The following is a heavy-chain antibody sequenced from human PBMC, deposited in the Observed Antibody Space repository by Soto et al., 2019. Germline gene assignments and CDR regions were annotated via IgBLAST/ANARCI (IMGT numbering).Heavy chain of an antibody. CDR2: ISYDGSNK. J-gene: IGHJ6*02. CDR1: GFTFSSYA. Sequence: QVQLVESGGGVVQPGRSLRLSCAASGFTFSSYAMHWVRQAPGKGLEWVAVISYDGSNKYYADSVKGRFTISRDNSKNTRNLHMNSLRAEDTVVYYCARALCVYCSRTRALMVVWGQGTTVTVSS. V-gene: IGHV3-30-3*01. CDR3: ARALCVYCSRTRALMVV. D-gene: IGHD2-2*01.